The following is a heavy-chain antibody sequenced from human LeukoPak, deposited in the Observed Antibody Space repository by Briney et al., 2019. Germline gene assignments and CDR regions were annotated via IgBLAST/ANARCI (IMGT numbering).Heavy chain of an antibody. CDR3: ARMETGTMGAFDI. D-gene: IGHD1-1*01. Sequence: GGSLRLSCAASGFTFSSYSMNWVRQAPGKGLEWVSSISSSSSYIYYADSVKGRFTISRDNAKNSLYLQMNNLRAEDTAVYYCARMETGTMGAFDIWGQGTMVTVSS. J-gene: IGHJ3*02. V-gene: IGHV3-21*01. CDR1: GFTFSSYS. CDR2: ISSSSSYI.